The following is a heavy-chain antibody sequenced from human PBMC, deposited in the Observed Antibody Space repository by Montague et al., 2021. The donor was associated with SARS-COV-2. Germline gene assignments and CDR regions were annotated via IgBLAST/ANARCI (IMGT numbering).Heavy chain of an antibody. V-gene: IGHV3-48*03. Sequence: SLSFSFSASGFAFSTYEMNWVRQAPGKGLEWVSYISSGGYTMYYADSVKGRFTISRDNAKKSLYLQMNSLRAEDTAVYYCARAEDYYQPFDLWGQGTLVTGSS. CDR1: GFAFSTYE. CDR3: ARAEDYYQPFDL. CDR2: ISSGGYTM. D-gene: IGHD3-22*01. J-gene: IGHJ5*02.